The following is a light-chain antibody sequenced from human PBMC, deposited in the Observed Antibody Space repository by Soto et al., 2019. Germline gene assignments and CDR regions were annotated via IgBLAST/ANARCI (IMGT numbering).Light chain of an antibody. Sequence: DIQMTQSPSALSPSVGDTVTITCRASQSSSTYLNWYQQKPGKAPKLLIYAASSLQSGVPSRFSGSGSGTDFTLTISSLQPEDFATYYCQQSYSAPRTFGQGTKVDIK. CDR2: AAS. CDR3: QQSYSAPRT. J-gene: IGKJ1*01. CDR1: QSSSTY. V-gene: IGKV1-39*01.